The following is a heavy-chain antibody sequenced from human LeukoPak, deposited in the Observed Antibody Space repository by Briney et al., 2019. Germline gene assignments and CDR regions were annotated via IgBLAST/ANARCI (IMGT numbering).Heavy chain of an antibody. V-gene: IGHV4-39*01. CDR3: ARQMAYSSGWYFDY. CDR2: IYYSGST. Sequence: SETLSLTCTVSGGSINNGDNYWSWIRQPPGKGLEWIGSIYYSGSTYYNPSLKSRVTISVDTSKNQFSLKLSSVTAADTAVYYCARQMAYSSGWYFDYWGQGTLVTVSS. D-gene: IGHD6-19*01. J-gene: IGHJ4*02. CDR1: GGSINNGDNY.